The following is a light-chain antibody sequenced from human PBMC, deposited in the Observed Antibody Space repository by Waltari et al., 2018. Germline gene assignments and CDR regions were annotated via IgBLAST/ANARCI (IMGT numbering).Light chain of an antibody. CDR1: SSDVGGHNY. CDR3: SSYTSSSTLEV. CDR2: DVS. Sequence: QSALTQPASVSGSPGQSITISCTGTSSDVGGHNYVPWYQPHPGQAPKLMIYDVSNRPSGVSNRFSGSKSGNTASLTISGLQAEDEADYYCSSYTSSSTLEVFGGGTKLTVL. V-gene: IGLV2-14*03. J-gene: IGLJ2*01.